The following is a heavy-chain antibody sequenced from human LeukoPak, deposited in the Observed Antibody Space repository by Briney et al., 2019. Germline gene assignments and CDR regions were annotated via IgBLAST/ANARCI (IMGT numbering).Heavy chain of an antibody. Sequence: ASVKVSCKASGYTFTSYYMHWVRQAPGQGLEWMGIINPSGGSTSYAQKFQGGVTMTRDTSTSTVYMELSSLRSEDTAVYYCASVVGSGWYYFDYWGQGTLVTVSS. D-gene: IGHD6-19*01. CDR1: GYTFTSYY. CDR2: INPSGGST. CDR3: ASVVGSGWYYFDY. J-gene: IGHJ4*02. V-gene: IGHV1-46*01.